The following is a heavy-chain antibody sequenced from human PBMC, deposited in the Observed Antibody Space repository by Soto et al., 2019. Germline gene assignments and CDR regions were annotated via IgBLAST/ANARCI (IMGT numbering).Heavy chain of an antibody. Sequence: SLTCTVSGGSISSYYWSWIRQPPGKGLEWIGYIYYSGSTNYNPSLKSRVTISVDTSKNQFSLKLSSVTAADTAVYYCARIVSGEDYWGQGTLVTVSS. CDR3: ARIVSGEDY. CDR1: GGSISSYY. V-gene: IGHV4-59*08. D-gene: IGHD2-15*01. CDR2: IYYSGST. J-gene: IGHJ4*02.